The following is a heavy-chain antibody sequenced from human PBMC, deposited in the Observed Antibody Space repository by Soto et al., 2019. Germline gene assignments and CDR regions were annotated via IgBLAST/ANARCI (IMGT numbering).Heavy chain of an antibody. J-gene: IGHJ1*01. CDR2: VSIGGST. Sequence: GGSLRLSCAASGFTFSSYAMGWFRQGPGKGLEWVAVVSIGGSTHYADSVRGRFTISRDSAKNTLYLQMNGLSAEDTAIYYCTKDTFGAWDSWGQGTLVTVSS. D-gene: IGHD1-26*01. CDR3: TKDTFGAWDS. CDR1: GFTFSSYA. V-gene: IGHV3-23*01.